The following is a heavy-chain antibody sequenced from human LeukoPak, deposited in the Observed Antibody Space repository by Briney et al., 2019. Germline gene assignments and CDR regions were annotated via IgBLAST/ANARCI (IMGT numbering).Heavy chain of an antibody. V-gene: IGHV3-21*01. Sequence: GGSLGLSCAASGFTFSSYAMSWVRQAPGKGLEWVSSISSSSSYIYYADSVKGRFTISRDNAKNSLYLQMNSLRAEDTAVYYCARYCSGGSCSPFDYWGQGTLVTVSS. CDR3: ARYCSGGSCSPFDY. CDR1: GFTFSSYA. D-gene: IGHD2-15*01. CDR2: ISSSSSYI. J-gene: IGHJ4*02.